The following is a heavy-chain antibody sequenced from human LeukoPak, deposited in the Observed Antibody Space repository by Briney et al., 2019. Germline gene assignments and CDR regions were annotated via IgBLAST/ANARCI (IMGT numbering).Heavy chain of an antibody. J-gene: IGHJ6*04. Sequence: SETLSLTCAVYSGSFSGYYCSWIRQPPGKGLEWIGEINHSGSTNYNPSLKCRVTISVDTSKNQFSLKLSSVTAADTAVYYCARGPTVTRGTYYYGMDVWGKGTTVTVSS. CDR1: SGSFSGYY. CDR3: ARGPTVTRGTYYYGMDV. D-gene: IGHD4-17*01. V-gene: IGHV4-34*01. CDR2: INHSGST.